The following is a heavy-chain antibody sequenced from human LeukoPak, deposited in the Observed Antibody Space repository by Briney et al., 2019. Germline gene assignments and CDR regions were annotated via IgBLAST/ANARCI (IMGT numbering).Heavy chain of an antibody. J-gene: IGHJ4*02. CDR2: ISYSSSAI. CDR3: ARDSYGGSGYYYVSDY. D-gene: IGHD3-22*01. CDR1: GFTFSTYS. Sequence: PGGSLRLSCAASGFTFSTYSMNWVRQAPGKGLEWVSYISYSSSAIYYADSVKGRFTISRDNAKNSLYLRMNSLRDEDTAVYYCARDSYGGSGYYYVSDYWGQGALVTVSS. V-gene: IGHV3-48*02.